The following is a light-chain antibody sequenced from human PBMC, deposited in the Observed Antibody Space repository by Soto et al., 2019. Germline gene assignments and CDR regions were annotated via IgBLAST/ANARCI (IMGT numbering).Light chain of an antibody. Sequence: QSVLTQPASVSGSPGQSITISGTGTSSDVAGYNYVSWYQQHPGKAPKLMIYEVSNRPSGVSNRFSGSKSGNTASLTITGLQAEDEADYYCSSYTTSDSLDVVFGGGTKVTVL. CDR2: EVS. J-gene: IGLJ2*01. CDR3: SSYTTSDSLDVV. CDR1: SSDVAGYNY. V-gene: IGLV2-14*01.